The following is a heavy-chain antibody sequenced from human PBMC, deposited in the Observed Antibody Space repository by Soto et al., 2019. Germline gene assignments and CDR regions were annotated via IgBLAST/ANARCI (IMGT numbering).Heavy chain of an antibody. Sequence: PGESLKISCKGSGYSFTSYWISWVRQMPGKGLEWMGRIDPSESYTNYSTSFQGHVTISADQSISTGYLQWSSLKASDTAMYYCARLRSGWYYYYCRMDVWGQGTTVTVSS. V-gene: IGHV5-10-1*01. J-gene: IGHJ6*02. CDR2: IDPSESYT. D-gene: IGHD6-19*01. CDR1: GYSFTSYW. CDR3: ARLRSGWYYYYCRMDV.